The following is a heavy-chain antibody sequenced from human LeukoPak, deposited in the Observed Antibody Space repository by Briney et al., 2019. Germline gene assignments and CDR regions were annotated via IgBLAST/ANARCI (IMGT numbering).Heavy chain of an antibody. Sequence: SETLSLTCTVSGYPITSGYYWGWIRQPPGKGLEWIGYIYYSGSTNYNPSLKSRVTISVDTSKNQFSLKLSSVTAADTAVYYCARDEQQLGNDYWGQGTLVTVSS. D-gene: IGHD6-13*01. CDR3: ARDEQQLGNDY. CDR2: IYYSGST. V-gene: IGHV4-38-2*02. CDR1: GYPITSGYY. J-gene: IGHJ4*02.